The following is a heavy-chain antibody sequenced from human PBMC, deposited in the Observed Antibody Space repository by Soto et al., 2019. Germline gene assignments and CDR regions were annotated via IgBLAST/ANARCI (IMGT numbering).Heavy chain of an antibody. CDR1: GDSINNTYW. J-gene: IGHJ6*02. CDR2: IYHTGGR. D-gene: IGHD2-8*01. V-gene: IGHV4-4*02. CDR3: ARAVYCNNANWWDEFNYDHVAV. Sequence: SKTPSLTSFVSGDSINNTYWWSWVRQAPEKGLEWIGEIYHTGGRSYMPSLRGRITLSVDTSKNQFSLKLTSVTAADTAVYYCARAVYCNNANWWDEFNYDHVAVWRQGTAVT.